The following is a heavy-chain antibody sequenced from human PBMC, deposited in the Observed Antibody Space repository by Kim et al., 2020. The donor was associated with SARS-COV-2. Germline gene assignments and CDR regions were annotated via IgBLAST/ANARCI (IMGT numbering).Heavy chain of an antibody. V-gene: IGHV3-23*05. D-gene: IGHD2-21*02. J-gene: IGHJ2*01. CDR2: IFGSGFGT. Sequence: GGSLRLSCAASGFAFHQSATSWVRQAPGKGLEWVSGIFGSGFGTYYADSVKGRFSISRDNSKNILSLQMSDLRVEDTAVYYCVKHLHVTSVTFYWYFELWGRGTLVAVSS. CDR3: VKHLHVTSVTFYWYFEL. CDR1: GFAFHQSA.